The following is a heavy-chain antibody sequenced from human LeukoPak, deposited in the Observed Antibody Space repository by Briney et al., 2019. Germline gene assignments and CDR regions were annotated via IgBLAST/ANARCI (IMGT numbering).Heavy chain of an antibody. CDR1: GXSISSGGYY. Sequence: KPSQTLSLTCTVSGXSISSGGYYWSWIRQHPGKGLEWIGYIYYSGNTNYNPSLTSRVTISLDTSKNQFSLKLSSVTAADTAVYYCARDPYYGMDVWGQGTTVTVSS. V-gene: IGHV4-61*08. CDR2: IYYSGNT. CDR3: ARDPYYGMDV. J-gene: IGHJ6*02.